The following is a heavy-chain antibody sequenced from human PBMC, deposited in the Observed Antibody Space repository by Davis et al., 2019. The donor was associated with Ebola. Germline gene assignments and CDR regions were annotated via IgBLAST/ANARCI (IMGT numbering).Heavy chain of an antibody. D-gene: IGHD3-9*01. CDR2: IKSKTDGGTT. Sequence: GESLKISCEGSGFTFTDAWMNWVRQAPGKGLEWVGRIKSKTDGGTTDYAAPVKGRFTISRDDSKNTLYLQMNSLKTEDTAVYYCTTDGDILTGFGYWGQGTLVTVSS. J-gene: IGHJ4*02. V-gene: IGHV3-15*07. CDR3: TTDGDILTGFGY. CDR1: GFTFTDAW.